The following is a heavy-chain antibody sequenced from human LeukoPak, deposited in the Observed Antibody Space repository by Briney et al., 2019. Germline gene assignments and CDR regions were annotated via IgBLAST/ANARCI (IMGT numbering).Heavy chain of an antibody. J-gene: IGHJ5*02. CDR2: IYYSGST. CDR3: ARDVSYYDSSGYSGSWFDP. V-gene: IGHV4-31*03. D-gene: IGHD3-22*01. CDR1: GGSISSGGYY. Sequence: PSQTLSLTCTVSGGSISSGGYYWSWIRQHPGKGLEWIGYIYYSGSTYYNPSLKSRVTISVDTSKNQFSLKLSPVTAADTAVYYCARDVSYYDSSGYSGSWFDPWAREPWSPSPQ.